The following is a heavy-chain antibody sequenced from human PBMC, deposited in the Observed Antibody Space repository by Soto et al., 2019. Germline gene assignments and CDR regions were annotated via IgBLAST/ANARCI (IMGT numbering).Heavy chain of an antibody. V-gene: IGHV4-30-4*01. CDR3: ASANCGGDCSYRHDRYYFES. Sequence: QVQLQESGPGLVKPSQSLSLTCTVSGGSITSDDYYWSWIRQPPGRGLEWIGYIFYSGSTHYNPSLKSRFIISRVTSKKQVSLKLSSVTAADTAVYYCASANCGGDCSYRHDRYYFESWGQGTLVTVSS. J-gene: IGHJ4*02. CDR2: IFYSGST. CDR1: GGSITSDDYY. D-gene: IGHD2-21*02.